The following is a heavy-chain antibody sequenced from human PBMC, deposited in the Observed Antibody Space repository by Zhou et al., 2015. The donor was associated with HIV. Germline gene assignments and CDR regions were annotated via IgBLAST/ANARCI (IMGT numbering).Heavy chain of an antibody. J-gene: IGHJ4*02. CDR1: GGTFSSYA. D-gene: IGHD3-10*01. Sequence: QVQLVQSGAEVKKPGSSVKVSCQASGGTFSSYAICWVRQAPGQGLEWMGGIIPIFGTPNYAQKFQGRVTITADRSTNTAYMELRSLTSEDTAVYYCARRSVISDYFDFWGQGTLVSVSS. V-gene: IGHV1-69*06. CDR3: ARRSVISDYFDF. CDR2: IIPIFGTP.